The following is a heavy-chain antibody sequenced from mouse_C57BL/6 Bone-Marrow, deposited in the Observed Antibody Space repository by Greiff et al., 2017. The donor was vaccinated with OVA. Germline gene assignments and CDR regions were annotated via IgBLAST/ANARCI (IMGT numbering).Heavy chain of an antibody. CDR2: ISDGGSYT. V-gene: IGHV5-4*01. Sequence: EVQRVESGGGLVKPGGSLKLSCAASGFTFSSYAMSWVRQTPEKRLEWVATISDGGSYTYYPDNVKGRFTISRDNAKNNRYLQRSQLKSEDTAMYYCARDRSSWFAYWGQGTLVTVSA. J-gene: IGHJ3*01. CDR3: ARDRSSWFAY. CDR1: GFTFSSYA.